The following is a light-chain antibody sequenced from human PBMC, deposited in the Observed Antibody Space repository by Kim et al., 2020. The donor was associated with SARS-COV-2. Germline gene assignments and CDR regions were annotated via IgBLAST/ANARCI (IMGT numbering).Light chain of an antibody. CDR2: WAS. Sequence: ATHNCTSSQRVLYTSNTINYCAWYRQKPGQPPKLRIYWASTRESGVPDRFSGSGSRTDVTLTISTLQAYDVAVYYCQQYCYLPLTFGGETK. V-gene: IGKV4-1*01. J-gene: IGKJ4*01. CDR1: QRVLYTSNTINY. CDR3: QQYCYLPLT.